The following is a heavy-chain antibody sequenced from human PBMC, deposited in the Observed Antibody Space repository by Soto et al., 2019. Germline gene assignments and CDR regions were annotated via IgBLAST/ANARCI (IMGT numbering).Heavy chain of an antibody. CDR3: AKDNGPPGTTDWYFDF. Sequence: EVQLLESGGGLLQPGGSLRLSCAASGFTFRSYAMNWVRQAPGTGLEWVSGISRNGGSTYYADPVKGRFTISSDNSKNTSYLQMNSLRAEDTALYYCAKDNGPPGTTDWYFDFWGRGTLVSVSS. V-gene: IGHV3-23*01. J-gene: IGHJ2*01. CDR2: ISRNGGST. CDR1: GFTFRSYA. D-gene: IGHD2-8*01.